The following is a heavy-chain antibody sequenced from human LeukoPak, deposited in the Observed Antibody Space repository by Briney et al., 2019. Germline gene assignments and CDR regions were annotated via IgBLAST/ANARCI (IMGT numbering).Heavy chain of an antibody. J-gene: IGHJ3*02. Sequence: ASVKVSCKASGYTFTGYYMHWVRQAPGQGLEWMGWINPNSGGTNYAQKFQGRVTMTRDTSISTAYMELSRLRSDDTAVYYCARVGPNYDFWSGYAFDIWGQGTVVTVSS. D-gene: IGHD3-3*01. CDR3: ARVGPNYDFWSGYAFDI. V-gene: IGHV1-2*02. CDR2: INPNSGGT. CDR1: GYTFTGYY.